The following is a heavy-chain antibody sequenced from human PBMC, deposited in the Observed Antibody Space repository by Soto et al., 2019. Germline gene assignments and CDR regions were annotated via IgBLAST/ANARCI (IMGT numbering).Heavy chain of an antibody. V-gene: IGHV3-48*03. CDR3: ARGGYYFDSSGYFLSYYGLDV. Sequence: XGSLRLSCVVSGFTVSSYEMNWVRQAPGKGLEWVSYITSNGDTIHYTDSVKGRFTISRDNAKNSLSLQMNSLRAEDTAIYYCARGGYYFDSSGYFLSYYGLDVWGQGTTVTVSS. J-gene: IGHJ6*02. CDR2: ITSNGDTI. CDR1: GFTVSSYE. D-gene: IGHD3-22*01.